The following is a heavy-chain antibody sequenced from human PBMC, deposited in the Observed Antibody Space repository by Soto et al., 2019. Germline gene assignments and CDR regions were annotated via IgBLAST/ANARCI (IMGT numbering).Heavy chain of an antibody. CDR3: AKEGRHPAWFFDY. CDR2: ISSNGNVR. J-gene: IGHJ4*02. Sequence: SLRLSCAASGFTFSNYGMHWVRQAPGKGLEWVSVISSNGNVRYYADSVKGRFTISRDNSKNTLYLQMNSLRGEDTAVYYCAKEGRHPAWFFDYWGQGALVTVSS. D-gene: IGHD3-22*01. CDR1: GFTFSNYG. V-gene: IGHV3-30*18.